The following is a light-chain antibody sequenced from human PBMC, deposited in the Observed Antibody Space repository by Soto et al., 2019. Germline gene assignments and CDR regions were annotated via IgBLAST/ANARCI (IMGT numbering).Light chain of an antibody. CDR2: GAS. CDR1: QSFVNMY. CDR3: QQRSNWPLT. Sequence: IVLTQSPGTLSLSPGERATLSCRASQSFVNMYLAWYQQKPGQAPRLLIYGASSRATGIPDRFSGSGSGTDFTLTISSLEPEDFAVYYCQQRSNWPLTFGGGTKVDIK. V-gene: IGKV3D-20*02. J-gene: IGKJ4*01.